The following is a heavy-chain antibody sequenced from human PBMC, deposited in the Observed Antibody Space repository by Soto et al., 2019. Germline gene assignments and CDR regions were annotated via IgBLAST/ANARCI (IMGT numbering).Heavy chain of an antibody. Sequence: QVQLVESGGVVVQHGRSLRLSCAASGFTFSSYGMHWVRQAPGKGLEWVAVMWSEGGNKHYADSVKGRFTISRDNSKNTLYLQMNSLRAEDTAVYYCARDPPDDSSGYFSLDYWGQGTLVTVSS. V-gene: IGHV3-33*01. D-gene: IGHD3-22*01. CDR1: GFTFSSYG. CDR3: ARDPPDDSSGYFSLDY. J-gene: IGHJ4*02. CDR2: MWSEGGNK.